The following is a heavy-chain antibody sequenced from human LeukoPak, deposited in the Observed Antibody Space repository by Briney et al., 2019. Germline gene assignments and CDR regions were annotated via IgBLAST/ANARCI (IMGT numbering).Heavy chain of an antibody. D-gene: IGHD1-20*01. Sequence: PGGSLRLSCTASGFTFGDYAMSWVRQAPGKGLEWVGFIRSKAYGGTTEYAAPVKGRFTISRDDSKSIAYLQMNSLKTEDTAVYYCTRDLNFYTPFDYWGQGTLVTVSS. CDR3: TRDLNFYTPFDY. V-gene: IGHV3-49*04. CDR2: IRSKAYGGTT. CDR1: GFTFGDYA. J-gene: IGHJ4*02.